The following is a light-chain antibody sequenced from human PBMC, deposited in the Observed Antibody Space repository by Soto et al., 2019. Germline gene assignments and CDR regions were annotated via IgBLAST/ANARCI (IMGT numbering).Light chain of an antibody. CDR3: HYYGGYYGSSPRYT. CDR1: QNVSSNY. J-gene: IGKJ2*01. Sequence: EIVLTQSPGTLSLSPGERATLSCRASQNVSSNYLAWYQQRPGQAPRLLMYGAFIRATGIPDRISGSGSGTDFTVTISRLEPEDFAVYYCHYYGGYYGSSPRYTFGQGTKLDIK. CDR2: GAF. V-gene: IGKV3-20*01.